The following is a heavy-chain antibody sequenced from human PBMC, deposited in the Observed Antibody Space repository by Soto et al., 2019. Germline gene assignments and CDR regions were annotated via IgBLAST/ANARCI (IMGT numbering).Heavy chain of an antibody. V-gene: IGHV3-7*01. J-gene: IGHJ4*02. CDR2: IKQDGSGK. CDR1: GFTFSSYW. D-gene: IGHD2-2*02. CDR3: ARDTPIVVVPAAIFGY. Sequence: GGSLRLSCAASGFTFSSYWMSWVRQAPGKGLEWVANIKQDGSGKYYVDSVKGRFTISRDNAKNSLYLQMNSLRAEDTAVYYCARDTPIVVVPAAIFGYWGQGTLVTVSS.